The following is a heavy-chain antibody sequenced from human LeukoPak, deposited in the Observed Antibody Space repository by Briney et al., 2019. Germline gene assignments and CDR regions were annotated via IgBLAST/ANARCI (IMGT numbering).Heavy chain of an antibody. CDR3: ARDRDYSFDY. V-gene: IGHV3-23*01. D-gene: IGHD4-11*01. Sequence: GGSLRLSCAASGFTFSSYAMNWVRQAPGKGLEWVSAISDSGGSTYYADSVKGRFTISRDNSKNTLYLQMNSLRAEDTAVYYCARDRDYSFDYWGQGTLVTVSS. CDR1: GFTFSSYA. CDR2: ISDSGGST. J-gene: IGHJ4*02.